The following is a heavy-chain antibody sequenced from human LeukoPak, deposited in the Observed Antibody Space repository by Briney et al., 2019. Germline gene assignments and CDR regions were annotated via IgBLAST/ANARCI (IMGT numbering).Heavy chain of an antibody. CDR2: IYYSGST. D-gene: IGHD3-10*01. V-gene: IGHV4-31*03. CDR3: AREVLRGVRGVMVPPYYYYGMYV. CDR1: GGSISSGGYY. Sequence: SETLSLTCTVSGGSISSGGYYWSWIRQHPGKGLEWIGYIYYSGSTYYNPSLKSRVTISVDTSKNQFSLKLSSVTAADTAVYYCAREVLRGVRGVMVPPYYYYGMYVWGKGTTVTVSS. J-gene: IGHJ6*04.